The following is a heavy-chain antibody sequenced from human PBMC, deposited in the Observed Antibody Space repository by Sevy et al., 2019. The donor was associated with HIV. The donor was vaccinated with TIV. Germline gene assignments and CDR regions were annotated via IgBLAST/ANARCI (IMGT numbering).Heavy chain of an antibody. CDR1: GFSFSSYG. D-gene: IGHD3-16*01. J-gene: IGHJ4*02. Sequence: GGSLRLSCAASGFSFSSYGMHWVRQAPGKGLEWMSYIQYDGSNKDYADSVKGRFTISRDNSKNTLYLQMNSLRVEERAVFYCGKEGGGEGGDHWGQGTLVTVSS. V-gene: IGHV3-30*02. CDR3: GKEGGGEGGDH. CDR2: IQYDGSNK.